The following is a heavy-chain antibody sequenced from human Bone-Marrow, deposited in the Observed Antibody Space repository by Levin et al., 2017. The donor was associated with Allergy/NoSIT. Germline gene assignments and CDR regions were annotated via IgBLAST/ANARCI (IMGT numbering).Heavy chain of an antibody. CDR1: GFSFRTFD. V-gene: IGHV3-30-3*01. CDR3: AREGRESYPAPGGLDI. D-gene: IGHD1-26*01. J-gene: IGHJ3*02. Sequence: AGGSLRLSCAASGFSFRTFDMHWVRQAPGKGLEWLAIISYDGGQKLYADSVKGRFTISRDDSMNTLYLQMNSLRAEDTALYYCAREGRESYPAPGGLDIWGQGTIVTVSS. CDR2: ISYDGGQK.